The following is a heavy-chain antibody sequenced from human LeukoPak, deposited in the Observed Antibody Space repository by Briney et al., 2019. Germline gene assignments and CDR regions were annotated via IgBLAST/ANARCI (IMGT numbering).Heavy chain of an antibody. J-gene: IGHJ6*03. Sequence: GGSLRLSCAASGFTFSSYWMSWVRQAPGKGLEWVANIKQGGSEKYYVDSVKGRFTISRDNAKNSLYLQMNSLRAEDTAVYYCARASVLRYFDWLLPNYYYYYMDVWGKGTTVTISS. CDR1: GFTFSSYW. CDR3: ARASVLRYFDWLLPNYYYYYMDV. CDR2: IKQGGSEK. D-gene: IGHD3-9*01. V-gene: IGHV3-7*01.